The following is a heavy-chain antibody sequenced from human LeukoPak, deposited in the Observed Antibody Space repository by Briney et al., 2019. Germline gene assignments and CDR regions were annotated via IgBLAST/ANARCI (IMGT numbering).Heavy chain of an antibody. Sequence: ASVKVSCKASGYTFSSYAMNWVRQAPGQGLEWMGWINPNSGGTNYAQKFQGRVTMTRDTSISTAYMELSRLRSDDTAVYYCASRRLYWYFDLWGRGTLVTVSS. V-gene: IGHV1-2*02. CDR1: GYTFSSYA. CDR2: INPNSGGT. CDR3: ASRRLYWYFDL. J-gene: IGHJ2*01.